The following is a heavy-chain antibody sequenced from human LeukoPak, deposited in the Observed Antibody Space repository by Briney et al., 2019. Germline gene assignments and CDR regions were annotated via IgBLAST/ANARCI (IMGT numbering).Heavy chain of an antibody. V-gene: IGHV6-1*01. J-gene: IGHJ4*02. D-gene: IGHD5-24*01. CDR3: ARVKFAGVSDSYNYILDY. Sequence: SQTLSLTCAISGDSASSNSAAWNWIRQSPSRGLEWLGRTYYRSKWYNDYAVSVKSRITINPDTSKNQFSLQLNSVTPEDTAVYYCARVKFAGVSDSYNYILDYWGQGTLVTVSS. CDR1: GDSASSNSAA. CDR2: TYYRSKWYN.